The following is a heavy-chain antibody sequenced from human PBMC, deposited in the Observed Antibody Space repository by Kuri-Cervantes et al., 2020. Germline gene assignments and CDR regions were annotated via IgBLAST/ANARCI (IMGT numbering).Heavy chain of an antibody. Sequence: GSLRLSCAVYGGSFSGYYWSWIRQPPGKGLEWIGEINHSGSTNYNPSLVSRVTISVDTSKNQFSLKLSSVTAEDTAVYHCAKDALVKGLGSWFDPWGQGTLVTVSS. V-gene: IGHV4-34*01. CDR2: INHSGST. CDR3: AKDALVKGLGSWFDP. CDR1: GGSFSGYY. D-gene: IGHD5-12*01. J-gene: IGHJ5*02.